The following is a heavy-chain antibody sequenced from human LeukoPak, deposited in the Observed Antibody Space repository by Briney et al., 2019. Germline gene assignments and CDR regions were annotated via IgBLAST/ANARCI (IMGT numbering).Heavy chain of an antibody. Sequence: ASVKVSCKVSGYTLTELSMHWVRQAPGKGLEWMGGFDPEDGETIYAQKFQGRVTMTEDTSTDTAYMELSSLRSEDTAVYCCATGQSGSYYVAWAYWGQGTLVTVSS. V-gene: IGHV1-24*01. D-gene: IGHD1-26*01. CDR1: GYTLTELS. CDR2: FDPEDGET. J-gene: IGHJ4*02. CDR3: ATGQSGSYYVAWAY.